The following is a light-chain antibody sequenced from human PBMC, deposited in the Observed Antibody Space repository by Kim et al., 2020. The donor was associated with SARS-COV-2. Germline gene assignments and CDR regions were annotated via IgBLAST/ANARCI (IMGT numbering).Light chain of an antibody. Sequence: EIVLTQSPGPLSLSPGERATLSCRASQSLSSKYLAWYQQKPGQAPRLLIYDTSNRATGIPDRFSGSGSGTDFTLTVSGLEPEDFAVYYCQQYGTSLRTFGQGTKVDIK. J-gene: IGKJ1*01. V-gene: IGKV3-20*01. CDR3: QQYGTSLRT. CDR2: DTS. CDR1: QSLSSKY.